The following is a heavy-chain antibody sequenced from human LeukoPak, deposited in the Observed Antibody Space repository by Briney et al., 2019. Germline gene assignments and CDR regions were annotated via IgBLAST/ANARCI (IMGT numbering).Heavy chain of an antibody. D-gene: IGHD3-22*01. CDR2: IIPILGIA. V-gene: IGHV1-69*04. Sequence: GASVKVSCKASGGTFSIYAISWVRQAPGQGLEWMGRIIPILGIANYAQKFQGRVTITADKPTSTAYMKLSSLRSEDTVMYDCARDPHPRYYYDSSGYYAEYFQHWGQGTLVTVSS. CDR3: ARDPHPRYYYDSSGYYAEYFQH. CDR1: GGTFSIYA. J-gene: IGHJ1*01.